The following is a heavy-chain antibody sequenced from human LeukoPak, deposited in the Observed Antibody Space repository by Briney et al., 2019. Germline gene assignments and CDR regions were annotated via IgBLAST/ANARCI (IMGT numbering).Heavy chain of an antibody. CDR2: ISSSSSYI. CDR1: GFTFSSYS. Sequence: PGGSLRLSCAASGFTFSSYSMNWVRQAPGKGLEWVSSISSSSSYIYYADTVKGRFTISRDNAKNSLYLQMNSLRAEDTAVYYCARPAGVVPAAMFGWFDPWGQGTLVTVSS. D-gene: IGHD2-2*01. V-gene: IGHV3-21*01. J-gene: IGHJ5*02. CDR3: ARPAGVVPAAMFGWFDP.